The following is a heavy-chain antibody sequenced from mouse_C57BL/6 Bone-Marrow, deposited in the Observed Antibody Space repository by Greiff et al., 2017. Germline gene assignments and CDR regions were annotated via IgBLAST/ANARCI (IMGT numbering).Heavy chain of an antibody. CDR2: IYPTSGRT. D-gene: IGHD4-1*01. J-gene: IGHJ2*01. Sequence: VQLQQPGAELVKPGASVKMSCKASGYTFTSYWITWVKQRPGQGLEWIGDIYPTSGRTNYNEKFKSKAILTVDTSSITAYMQLSSLTSENSAVFYCARSGPLGRSFDYWGQSTTLTDSS. CDR1: GYTFTSYW. V-gene: IGHV1-55*01. CDR3: ARSGPLGRSFDY.